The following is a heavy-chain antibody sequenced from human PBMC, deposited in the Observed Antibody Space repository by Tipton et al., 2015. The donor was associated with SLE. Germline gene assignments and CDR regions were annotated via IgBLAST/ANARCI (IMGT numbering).Heavy chain of an antibody. J-gene: IGHJ4*02. CDR3: ARDPKGPRYYDSSY. D-gene: IGHD3-22*01. Sequence: SLRLSCAASGFTFSSYGMHWVRQAPGKGLEWVAVIWYDGSNKYYADSVKGRFTISRDNSKNTLYLQMNSLRAEDTAVYYCARDPKGPRYYDSSYWGQGTLVTVSS. CDR2: IWYDGSNK. V-gene: IGHV3-33*01. CDR1: GFTFSSYG.